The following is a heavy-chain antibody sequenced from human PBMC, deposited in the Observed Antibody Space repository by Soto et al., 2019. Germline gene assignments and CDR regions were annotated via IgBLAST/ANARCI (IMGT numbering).Heavy chain of an antibody. CDR3: AMVDVYVTPSPQDV. J-gene: IGHJ6*02. CDR2: INTYNDNT. V-gene: IGHV1-18*01. CDR1: GYTFTRYG. D-gene: IGHD3-16*01. Sequence: QVQLVQSGAEVKNPGASVKVSCKASGYTFTRYGIGWARQSAGQGLEWMGWINTYNDNTNYAQNVQGRVTLTTDTSTSTAYMELRSLRSNDTAIYYCAMVDVYVTPSPQDVWGQGTTVIVSS.